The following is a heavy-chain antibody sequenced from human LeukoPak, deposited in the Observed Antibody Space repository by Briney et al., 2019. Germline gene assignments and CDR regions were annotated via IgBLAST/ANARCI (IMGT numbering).Heavy chain of an antibody. V-gene: IGHV4-4*07. CDR3: ARGQWELLRYNYIDV. D-gene: IGHD1-26*01. Sequence: SETLSLTCTVSGGSITSFYWNWIRQPAGKGLGWIGRIDTSGSTNYNPSLKSRVTMSVDTSKNQFSLGLSSVTAADTAVYYCARGQWELLRYNYIDVWGKGTTVTVSS. CDR2: IDTSGST. CDR1: GGSITSFY. J-gene: IGHJ6*03.